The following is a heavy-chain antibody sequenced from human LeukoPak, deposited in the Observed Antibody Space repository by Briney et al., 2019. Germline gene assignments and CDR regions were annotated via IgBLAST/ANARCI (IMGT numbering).Heavy chain of an antibody. Sequence: GGSLRLSGAASGFTFSNYGVSWVRQAPGKGLEWVSVISGSGGNRNYGDAVKGRFTISRDNSNNALYLQMNSLRAEDTAVYYCARVRLTYDSRGLRYYFDYWGQGTLVTVSS. CDR2: ISGSGGNR. J-gene: IGHJ4*02. D-gene: IGHD3-22*01. CDR3: ARVRLTYDSRGLRYYFDY. V-gene: IGHV3-23*01. CDR1: GFTFSNYG.